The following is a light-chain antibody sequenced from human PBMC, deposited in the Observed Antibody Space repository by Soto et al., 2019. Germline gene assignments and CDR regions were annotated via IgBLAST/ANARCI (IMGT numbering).Light chain of an antibody. CDR3: QQYNSYSRT. CDR1: QSVSIL. J-gene: IGKJ1*01. CDR2: GAT. Sequence: EIVMRQSPATLAVSPGERGTPFSRASQSVSILLAWYQQKPGQAPRLLIHGATTRATGIPARFSGSGSGAEFTLTISSLQPDDFATYYCQQYNSYSRTFGQGTKVDIK. V-gene: IGKV3-15*01.